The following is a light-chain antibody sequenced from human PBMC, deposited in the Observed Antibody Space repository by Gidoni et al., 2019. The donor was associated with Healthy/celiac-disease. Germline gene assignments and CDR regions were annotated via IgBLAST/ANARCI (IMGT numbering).Light chain of an antibody. CDR1: QSVLYSSHNKNY. Sequence: DIVMTHSPDSLAVSLGERATINCKSSQSVLYSSHNKNYLAWYQPKPGQPPKLLIYWASTRESGVPDRFSGSGSGTDFTLIISSLQAEDVAVYYCQQYYSTPPTFGPGTKVDIK. CDR3: QQYYSTPPT. V-gene: IGKV4-1*01. J-gene: IGKJ3*01. CDR2: WAS.